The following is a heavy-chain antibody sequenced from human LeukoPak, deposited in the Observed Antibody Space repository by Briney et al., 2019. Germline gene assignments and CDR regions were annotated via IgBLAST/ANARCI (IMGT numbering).Heavy chain of an antibody. CDR1: GFTFTTYW. V-gene: IGHV3-21*01. CDR3: XXXXYGDYGGPEMPFDY. J-gene: IGHJ4*02. D-gene: IGHD4-17*01. Sequence: PGGSLRLSCAASGFTFTTYWMSWVRQAPGKGLEWVSSISSSSSYIYYADSVKGRFTISRDNTKNSLYLQMNSLRAEDTAVYYXXXXXYGDYGGPEMPFDYWGQGTQVTISS. CDR2: ISSSSSYI.